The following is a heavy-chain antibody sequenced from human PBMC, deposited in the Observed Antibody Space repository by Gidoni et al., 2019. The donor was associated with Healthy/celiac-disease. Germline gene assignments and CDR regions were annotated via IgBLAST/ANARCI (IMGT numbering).Heavy chain of an antibody. V-gene: IGHV4-34*01. CDR3: ARIAVAGTRWFDP. D-gene: IGHD6-19*01. CDR1: GGSFSGYY. CDR2: INHSGST. J-gene: IGHJ5*02. Sequence: QVQLQQWGAGLLQPSETLSLTCAVYGGSFSGYYWSWIRQPPGKGLEWIGEINHSGSTNYNPSLKSRVTISVDTSKNQFSLKLSSVTAADTAVYYCARIAVAGTRWFDPWGQGTLVTVSS.